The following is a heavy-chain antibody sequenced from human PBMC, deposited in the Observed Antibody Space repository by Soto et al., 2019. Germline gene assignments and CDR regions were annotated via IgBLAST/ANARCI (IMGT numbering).Heavy chain of an antibody. CDR1: GFTFSSYA. CDR3: AKDNPYPPHYYGSGLFDP. Sequence: GGSLRLSCAASGFTFSSYAMSWVRQAPGKGLEWVSAISGSGGSTYYADSVKGRFTISRDNSKNTLYLQMNSLRAEDTAVYYCAKDNPYPPHYYGSGLFDPWGQGTLVTVSS. J-gene: IGHJ5*02. CDR2: ISGSGGST. D-gene: IGHD3-10*01. V-gene: IGHV3-23*01.